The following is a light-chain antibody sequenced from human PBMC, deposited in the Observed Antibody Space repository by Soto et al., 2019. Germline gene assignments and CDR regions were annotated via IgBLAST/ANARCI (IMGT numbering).Light chain of an antibody. CDR3: NSHTSSNTRV. J-gene: IGLJ1*01. CDR1: SSDVGGYNH. V-gene: IGLV2-14*01. Sequence: QSVLTQPASVSGSPGQSITISCTGTSSDVGGYNHVSWYQHHPGKAPKLMIYEVSNRPSGVSNRFSGFKSGNTASLTISGLQADDEADYYCNSHTSSNTRVFGTGTKVTVL. CDR2: EVS.